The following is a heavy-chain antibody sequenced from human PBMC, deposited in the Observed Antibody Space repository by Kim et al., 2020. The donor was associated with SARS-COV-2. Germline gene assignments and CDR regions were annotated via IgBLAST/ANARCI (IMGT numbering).Heavy chain of an antibody. V-gene: IGHV3-7*03. D-gene: IGHD3-3*01. CDR3: ARDLAWLLAHDY. Sequence: YGDSVKGRFTISRDNAKNSLYLQRNSLRAEDTAVYYCARDLAWLLAHDYWGQGTLVTVSS. J-gene: IGHJ4*02.